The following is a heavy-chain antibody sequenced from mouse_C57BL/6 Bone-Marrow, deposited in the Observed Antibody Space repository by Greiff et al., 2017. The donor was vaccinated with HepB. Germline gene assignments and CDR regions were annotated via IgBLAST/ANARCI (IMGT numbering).Heavy chain of an antibody. V-gene: IGHV1-55*01. D-gene: IGHD1-1*01. J-gene: IGHJ4*01. Sequence: VQLQQPGAELVKPGASVKMSCKASGYTFTSYWITWVKQRPGQGLEWIGDIYPGSGSTNYNEKFKSKATLTVDTSSSTAYMQLSSLTSEDSAVYYCARWLYGSSYGYYAMDYWGQGTSVTVSS. CDR3: ARWLYGSSYGYYAMDY. CDR1: GYTFTSYW. CDR2: IYPGSGST.